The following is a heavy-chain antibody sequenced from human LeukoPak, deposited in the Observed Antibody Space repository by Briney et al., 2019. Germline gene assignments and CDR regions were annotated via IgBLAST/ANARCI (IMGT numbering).Heavy chain of an antibody. V-gene: IGHV3-30*18. CDR2: ISYDGSEE. Sequence: PGGSLRLSCAVSGFSFRSYGMHWIRQAPGKGLEWLAMISYDGSEEHYLDSVKGRFTISRDNLKNTLHLQLNSLRPDDSAIYYCAKGVDTVVVIAYFDSWGQGAPVTVSS. CDR1: GFSFRSYG. CDR3: AKGVDTVVVIAYFDS. D-gene: IGHD2-2*03. J-gene: IGHJ4*02.